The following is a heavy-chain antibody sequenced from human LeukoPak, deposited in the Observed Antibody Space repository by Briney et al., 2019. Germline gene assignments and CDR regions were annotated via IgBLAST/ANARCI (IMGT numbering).Heavy chain of an antibody. V-gene: IGHV4-59*12. J-gene: IGHJ4*02. CDR1: GGSISSYY. CDR3: ARGRVVVTARREFDY. D-gene: IGHD2-21*02. Sequence: SETLSLTCTVSGGSISSYYWSWIRQPPGKGLEWIGYIYYSGSTNYNPSLKSRVTISVDTSKNQFSLKLSSVTAADTAVYYCARGRVVVTARREFDYWGQGTLVTVSS. CDR2: IYYSGST.